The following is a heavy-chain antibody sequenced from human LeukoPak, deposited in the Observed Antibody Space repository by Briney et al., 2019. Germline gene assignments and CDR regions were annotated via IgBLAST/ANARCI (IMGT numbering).Heavy chain of an antibody. Sequence: GGSLRLSCAASGFTFSSYWMSWVRQAPGKGLEWVANIKQDGSEKYYVDSVKGRFTISRDNAKNSLYLQMNSLRAEDTAVYYCARDRATYYYDSSGYPYWGQGTLVTVSS. V-gene: IGHV3-7*01. CDR3: ARDRATYYYDSSGYPY. CDR1: GFTFSSYW. J-gene: IGHJ4*02. CDR2: IKQDGSEK. D-gene: IGHD3-22*01.